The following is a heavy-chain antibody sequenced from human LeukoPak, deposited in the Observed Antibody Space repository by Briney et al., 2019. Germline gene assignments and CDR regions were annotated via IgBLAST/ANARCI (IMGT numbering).Heavy chain of an antibody. D-gene: IGHD3-10*01. CDR3: ASTYYYGSGSFDAFDI. Sequence: SETLSLTCTVSGGSISSYYWSWIRQPSGKGLEWIAYIYYSGSTNYNPSLKSRVTISVDTSKNQFSLKLSSVTAADTAVYYCASTYYYGSGSFDAFDIWGQGTMVTVSS. J-gene: IGHJ3*02. V-gene: IGHV4-59*01. CDR2: IYYSGST. CDR1: GGSISSYY.